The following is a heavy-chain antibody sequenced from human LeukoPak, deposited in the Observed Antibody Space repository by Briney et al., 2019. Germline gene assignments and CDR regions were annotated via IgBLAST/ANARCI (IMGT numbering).Heavy chain of an antibody. Sequence: ASVKVSCKASGYTFTGYYMHWVRQAPGQGLEWMGGFDPEDGETIYAQKFQGRVTMTEDTSTDTAYMELSSLRSEDTAVYYCATDLELIAAAGRPGYWGQGTLVTVSS. D-gene: IGHD6-13*01. CDR2: FDPEDGET. CDR3: ATDLELIAAAGRPGY. V-gene: IGHV1-24*01. CDR1: GYTFTGYY. J-gene: IGHJ4*02.